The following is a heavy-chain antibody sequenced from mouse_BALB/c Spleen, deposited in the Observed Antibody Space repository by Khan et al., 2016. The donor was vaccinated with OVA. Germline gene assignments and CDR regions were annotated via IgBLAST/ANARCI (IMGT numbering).Heavy chain of an antibody. CDR2: IYPGSGRT. Sequence: QVQLKQSGPELMKPGASVKMSCKASGYIFIDYVISWVKQRTGQGLEWIGEIYPGSGRTHYNERFKGKATLTADKSSNTAYMQLSSLTSEDSAVYFYAGNYHGAWFAYWGQGAPVHVSA. J-gene: IGHJ3*01. D-gene: IGHD2-1*01. CDR1: GYIFIDYV. CDR3: AGNYHGAWFAY. V-gene: IGHV1-77*01.